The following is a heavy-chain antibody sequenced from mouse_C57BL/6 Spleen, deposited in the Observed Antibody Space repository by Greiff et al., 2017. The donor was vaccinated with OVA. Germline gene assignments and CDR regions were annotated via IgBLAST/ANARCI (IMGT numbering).Heavy chain of an antibody. V-gene: IGHV2-9*01. J-gene: IGHJ1*03. CDR1: GFSLTSYG. CDR3: AKRHYGSSPYWYFDV. Sequence: VKVVESGPGLVAPSQSLSITCTVSGFSLTSYGVDWVRQPPGKGLEWLGVIWGGGSTNYNSALMSRLSISKDNSKSQVFLKMNSLQTDDTAMYYCAKRHYGSSPYWYFDVWGTGTTVTVSS. D-gene: IGHD1-1*01. CDR2: IWGGGST.